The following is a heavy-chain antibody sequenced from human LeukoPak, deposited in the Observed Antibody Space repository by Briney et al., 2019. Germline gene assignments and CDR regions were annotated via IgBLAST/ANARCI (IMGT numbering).Heavy chain of an antibody. CDR1: GYTFTYFG. CDR2: ISVHNGNT. CDR3: ARGLYDGDY. Sequence: ASVKVSCKASGYTFTYFGLSWVQQAPGQGLEWLGSISVHNGNTKYAPKFQGRVTITTDTSTSTAYLELRSLRSDDTAVYYCARGLYDGDYWGQGSLVTVSS. V-gene: IGHV1-18*01. D-gene: IGHD3-22*01. J-gene: IGHJ4*02.